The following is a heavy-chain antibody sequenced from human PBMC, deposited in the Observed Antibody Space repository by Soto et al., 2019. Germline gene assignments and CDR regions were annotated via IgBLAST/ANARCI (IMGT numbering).Heavy chain of an antibody. CDR1: GYTFTSYA. Sequence: QVQLVQSGAEEKKPGASVKVSCKASGYTFTSYAMHWVRQAPGQRLEWMGWINAGNGNTKYSQKFQGRVTXTXDXXGSTAYMELSSLRSDDTAVYYCARAPGGSSSFVDYWGQGTLVTVSS. D-gene: IGHD6-6*01. CDR3: ARAPGGSSSFVDY. CDR2: INAGNGNT. V-gene: IGHV1-3*05. J-gene: IGHJ4*02.